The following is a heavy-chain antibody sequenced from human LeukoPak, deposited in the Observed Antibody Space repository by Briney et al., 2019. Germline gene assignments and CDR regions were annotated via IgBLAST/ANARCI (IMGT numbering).Heavy chain of an antibody. V-gene: IGHV3-30*04. CDR2: ISYDTGNK. J-gene: IGHJ4*02. CDR3: AKDQDGSGGFDY. Sequence: GGSLRLSCAASGFTFSSHAMHWVRQAPGKGLEWVAFISYDTGNKYYVQSVRGRVTISRDNSKDTLYLQMNSLRAEDTAVYYCAKDQDGSGGFDYWGQGTLVTVSS. CDR1: GFTFSSHA. D-gene: IGHD3-10*01.